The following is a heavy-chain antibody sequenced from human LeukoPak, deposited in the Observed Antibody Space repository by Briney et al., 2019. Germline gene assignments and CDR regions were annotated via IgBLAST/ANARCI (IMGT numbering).Heavy chain of an antibody. Sequence: PGGSLRLSCAASGFTFSSYAMHWVRQAPGKGLEWVAVISYDGSNKYYADSVKGRFTISRDNSKNTLYLQMNSLRAEDTAVYYCARDTRGVGSSCCYNYWGQGTLVTVSS. CDR1: GFTFSSYA. J-gene: IGHJ4*02. V-gene: IGHV3-30-3*01. CDR3: ARDTRGVGSSCCYNY. D-gene: IGHD6-13*01. CDR2: ISYDGSNK.